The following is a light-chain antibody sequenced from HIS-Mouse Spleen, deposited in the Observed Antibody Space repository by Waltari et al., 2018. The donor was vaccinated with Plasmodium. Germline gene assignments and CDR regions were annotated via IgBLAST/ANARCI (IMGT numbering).Light chain of an antibody. CDR2: EDS. CDR1: ALPKKY. J-gene: IGLJ3*02. CDR3: YSTDSSGNHRV. V-gene: IGLV3-10*01. Sequence: SYELTQPPSVSVSPGHTARITCSGDALPKKYAYWYQQKSGQDPGLVIYEDSKRPSGIPERFSGSSSGTMATLTISGAQVEDEADYYCYSTDSSGNHRVFGGGTKLTVL.